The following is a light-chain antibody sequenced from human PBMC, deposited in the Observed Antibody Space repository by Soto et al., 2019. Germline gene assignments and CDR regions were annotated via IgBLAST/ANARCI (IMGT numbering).Light chain of an antibody. Sequence: QSALTQPASVSGSPGQSITISCTGTSSDVGAFNYVSWYLQYPGKAPKLMIYEVGNRPSGVSNRFSGSKSGNTASLTISGLQAEDEADYYCCSSASGSLYVFGTGTKVTVL. CDR3: CSSASGSLYV. CDR2: EVG. J-gene: IGLJ1*01. CDR1: SSDVGAFNY. V-gene: IGLV2-14*01.